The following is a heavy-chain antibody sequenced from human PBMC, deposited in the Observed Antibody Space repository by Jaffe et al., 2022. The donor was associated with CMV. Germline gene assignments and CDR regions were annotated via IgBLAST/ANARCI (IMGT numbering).Heavy chain of an antibody. Sequence: EVQLLESGGGLVQPGGSLRLSCAASGFTFSSYAMSWVRQAPGKGLEWVSAISGSGGSTYYADSVKGRFTISRDNSKNTLYLQMNSLRAEDTAVYYCAKDRVSYGDYVEYFQHWGQGTLVTVSS. V-gene: IGHV3-23*01. CDR1: GFTFSSYA. D-gene: IGHD4-17*01. CDR3: AKDRVSYGDYVEYFQH. CDR2: ISGSGGST. J-gene: IGHJ1*01.